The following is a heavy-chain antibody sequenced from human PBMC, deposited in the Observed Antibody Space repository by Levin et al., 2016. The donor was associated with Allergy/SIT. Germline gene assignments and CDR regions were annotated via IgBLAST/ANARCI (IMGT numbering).Heavy chain of an antibody. Sequence: WIRQPPGKGLEWVSGINWNAGRTVYADSVKGRFTISRDNARNSLYLQMDSLRVEDTALYYCARAAEESSRWAGYLYYFDYWGQGAQVTVSS. D-gene: IGHD6-13*01. CDR3: ARAAEESSRWAGYLYYFDY. CDR2: INWNAGRT. V-gene: IGHV3-20*03. J-gene: IGHJ4*02.